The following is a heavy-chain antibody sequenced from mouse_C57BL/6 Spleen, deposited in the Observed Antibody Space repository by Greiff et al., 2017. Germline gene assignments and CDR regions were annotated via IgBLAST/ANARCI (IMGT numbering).Heavy chain of an antibody. CDR3: AKSRNWDGNYFDY. CDR1: GFSLTSYG. CDR2: IWSGGRT. Sequence: VKLQQSGPGLVQPSQSLSITCTVSGFSLTSYGVHWVRQPPGKGLEWLGVIWSGGRTDYNAAFISRLSISKDNSKSQVFFKMNSLQADDTAIYYCAKSRNWDGNYFDYWGQGTTLTVSS. D-gene: IGHD4-1*02. V-gene: IGHV2-4*01. J-gene: IGHJ2*01.